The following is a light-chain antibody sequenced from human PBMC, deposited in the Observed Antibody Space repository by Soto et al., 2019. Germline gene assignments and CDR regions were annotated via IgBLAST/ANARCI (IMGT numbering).Light chain of an antibody. CDR1: QSVSSY. CDR2: DAS. J-gene: IGKJ3*01. Sequence: EIVLTQSPATLSLSPGERATLSCRASQSVSSYLAWYQQKPGQAPRLLIYDASNSATGIPARFSGSGSGTDFTLTISSLEPEDFAVDYCQQRSNWPPQFTFGPGTKVDIK. V-gene: IGKV3-11*01. CDR3: QQRSNWPPQFT.